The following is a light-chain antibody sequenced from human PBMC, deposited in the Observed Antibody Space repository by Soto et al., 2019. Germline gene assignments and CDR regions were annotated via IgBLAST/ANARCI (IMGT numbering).Light chain of an antibody. J-gene: IGLJ1*01. CDR3: CSYTTSNTRQIV. Sequence: QSALTQPASVSGSPGQSITISCTGTSSDVGGYNYVSWYQQHPGKAPKFMIYDVSNRPSGASNRFSGSKSGNTASLTISGIEVEDEADYYCCSYTTSNTRQIVFGTGTKVTVL. CDR2: DVS. CDR1: SSDVGGYNY. V-gene: IGLV2-14*01.